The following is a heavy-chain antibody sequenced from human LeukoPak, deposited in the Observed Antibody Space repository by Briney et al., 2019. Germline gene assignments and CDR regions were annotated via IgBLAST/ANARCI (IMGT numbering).Heavy chain of an antibody. CDR1: GFTFSSYG. CDR2: IKRDGSDE. CDR3: ARDSSYCGGGACFDVFDI. Sequence: GGSLRLSCAASGFTFSSYGMHWVRQAPGKGLEWVANIKRDGSDEHYVDSVKGRFTISRDNAKSSLFLQMNSLRVEDTAVYFCARDSSYCGGGACFDVFDIWGQGTMVAVSS. J-gene: IGHJ3*02. V-gene: IGHV3-7*04. D-gene: IGHD2-21*01.